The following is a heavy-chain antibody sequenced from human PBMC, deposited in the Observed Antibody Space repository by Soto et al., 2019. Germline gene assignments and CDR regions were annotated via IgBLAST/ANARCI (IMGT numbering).Heavy chain of an antibody. CDR3: AREVYGGNVYFDH. V-gene: IGHV1-24*01. Sequence: GASVKVSCKVSGNALTEVPIQWVRQTPGKGLEWMGGFDPEDGEIIYAQKFQGRVTITRDTSATTAFLDLSSLRSEDTAVYYCAREVYGGNVYFDHWGQGTLVTVSS. D-gene: IGHD4-17*01. CDR1: GNALTEVP. CDR2: FDPEDGEI. J-gene: IGHJ4*02.